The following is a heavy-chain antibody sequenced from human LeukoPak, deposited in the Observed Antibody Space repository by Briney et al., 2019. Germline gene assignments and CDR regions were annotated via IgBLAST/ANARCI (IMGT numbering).Heavy chain of an antibody. V-gene: IGHV6-1*01. CDR3: ARVGGYSSSWTFDY. Sequence: SQTLSLTCAISGDSVSSNSAAWNWIRQSPSRGLEWLGRTYYRSKWYNDYAVSVKSRITIIPDTSKNQFSLQLNAVTPEDTAVYYCARVGGYSSSWTFDYWGQGTLVTVSS. J-gene: IGHJ4*02. D-gene: IGHD6-13*01. CDR1: GDSVSSNSAA. CDR2: TYYRSKWYN.